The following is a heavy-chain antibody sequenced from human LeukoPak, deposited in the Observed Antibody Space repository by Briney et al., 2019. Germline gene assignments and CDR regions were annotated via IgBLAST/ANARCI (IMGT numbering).Heavy chain of an antibody. V-gene: IGHV3-7*01. Sequence: GGSLRLSCAASGFTFSSYWMSWVRQAPGKGLEWVANIKQDGSEKYCVDSVKGRFTISRDNAKNSLYLQMNSLRAEDTAVYYCARDSVRRTYYFDYWGQGTLVTVSS. CDR2: IKQDGSEK. D-gene: IGHD3-10*01. CDR1: GFTFSSYW. CDR3: ARDSVRRTYYFDY. J-gene: IGHJ4*02.